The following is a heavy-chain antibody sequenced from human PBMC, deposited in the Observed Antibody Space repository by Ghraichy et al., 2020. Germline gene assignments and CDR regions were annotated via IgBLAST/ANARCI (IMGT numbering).Heavy chain of an antibody. Sequence: GGSLRLSCAASGFTFSSYSMNWVGQAPGKGLEWVSSISSSSSYIYYADSVKGRFTISRDNAKNSLYLQMNSLRAEDTAVYYCARLGPGYYYYYGMDVWGQGTTVTVSS. CDR3: ARLGPGYYYYYGMDV. J-gene: IGHJ6*02. D-gene: IGHD1-14*01. V-gene: IGHV3-21*01. CDR2: ISSSSSYI. CDR1: GFTFSSYS.